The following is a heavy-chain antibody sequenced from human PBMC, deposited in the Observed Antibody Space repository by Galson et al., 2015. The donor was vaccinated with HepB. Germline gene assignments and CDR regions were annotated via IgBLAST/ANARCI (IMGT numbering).Heavy chain of an antibody. V-gene: IGHV3-33*01. CDR2: IWYDGSNK. D-gene: IGHD3-10*01. Sequence: SLRLSCAASGFTFSSYGMHWVRQAPGKGLEWVAVIWYDGSNKYYADSVKGRFTISRDNSKNTLYLQMNSLRAEDTVVYYCAREGNYYGPRSYYPTLDYWGQGTLVTVSS. J-gene: IGHJ4*02. CDR3: AREGNYYGPRSYYPTLDY. CDR1: GFTFSSYG.